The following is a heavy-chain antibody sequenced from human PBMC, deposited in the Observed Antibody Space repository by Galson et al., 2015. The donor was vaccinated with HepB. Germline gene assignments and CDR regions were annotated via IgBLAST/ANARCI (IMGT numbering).Heavy chain of an antibody. CDR3: ARGASYYDWTGYPDEKYCGMDV. D-gene: IGHD3/OR15-3a*01. Sequence: SLRLSCATSGFSFSSFWMNWLRQVPGKGLLWVSRISRGGNTRNYADSVEGRFTISRDNANNALYLEMNSLRAEDTAVYYCARGASYYDWTGYPDEKYCGMDVWGQGTTVIVSS. CDR2: ISRGGNTR. CDR1: GFSFSSFW. J-gene: IGHJ6*02. V-gene: IGHV3-74*01.